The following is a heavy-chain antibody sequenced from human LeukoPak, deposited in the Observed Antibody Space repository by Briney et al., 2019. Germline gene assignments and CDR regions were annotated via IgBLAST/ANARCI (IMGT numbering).Heavy chain of an antibody. CDR3: ATHLGGDWFDP. CDR1: GGSFSGYY. D-gene: IGHD2-21*01. J-gene: IGHJ5*02. V-gene: IGHV4-34*01. Sequence: SETLSLTCAVYGGSFSGYYWSWIRQPPGKGLEWIGEINHSGSTNCNPSLKSRVTISEDTSKNQFSLKLSSVTAADTAVYYCATHLGGDWFDPWGQGTLVTVSS. CDR2: INHSGST.